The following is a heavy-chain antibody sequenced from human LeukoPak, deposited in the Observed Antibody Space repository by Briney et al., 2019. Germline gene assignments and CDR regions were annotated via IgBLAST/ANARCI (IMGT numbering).Heavy chain of an antibody. V-gene: IGHV3-23*01. Sequence: GGSLRLSCAASGFTFGIYAMSWVRQAPGKGLEWVSAISGSGGSTYYADSVKGRFTISRDNSKNTLYLQMNSLRAEDTAVYYCAKDWESGSYLPTFDYWGQGTLVTVSS. J-gene: IGHJ4*02. CDR3: AKDWESGSYLPTFDY. CDR1: GFTFGIYA. CDR2: ISGSGGST. D-gene: IGHD1-26*01.